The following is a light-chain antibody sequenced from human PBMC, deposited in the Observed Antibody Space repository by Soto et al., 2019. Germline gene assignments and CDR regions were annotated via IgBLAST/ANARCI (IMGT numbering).Light chain of an antibody. CDR1: QSINIY. CDR3: QQSYRSPYT. CDR2: AAS. V-gene: IGKV1-39*01. Sequence: IQLTQSPSSRSASVGDRVTVTCRASQSINIYLNWYQQKPGKAPTLLIYAASSLQSGVPSRFSGGGSRTDFTLTITSLQAEDFATYYCQQSYRSPYTFGQGTKLEI. J-gene: IGKJ2*01.